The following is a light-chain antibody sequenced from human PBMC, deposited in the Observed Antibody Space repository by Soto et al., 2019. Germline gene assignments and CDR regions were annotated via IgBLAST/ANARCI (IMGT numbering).Light chain of an antibody. CDR3: QQYNNWWT. Sequence: EIVMTQTKATLSVARGEIATLSCRASRSVSSNLAWYQQKPGQAPRLLIYGASTRATGIPARFSGSGSGTEFTLTISSLQSEDFAVYYCQQYNNWWTFGQGTKVDTK. CDR1: RSVSSN. V-gene: IGKV3-15*01. J-gene: IGKJ1*01. CDR2: GAS.